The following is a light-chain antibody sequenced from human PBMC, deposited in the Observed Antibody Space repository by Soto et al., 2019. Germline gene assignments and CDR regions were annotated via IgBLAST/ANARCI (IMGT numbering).Light chain of an antibody. V-gene: IGKV3-11*01. CDR3: QQRSHWPT. CDR1: QYITIY. CDR2: DAS. J-gene: IGKJ1*01. Sequence: EIAMTQSPATLSVSPVEVATLSCRASQYITIYLAWYQQKPGQAPRLLIYDASNRATGIPARFSGSGSGTDFTLNISSLEPEDFAFYFCQQRSHWPTFGQGTQVDI.